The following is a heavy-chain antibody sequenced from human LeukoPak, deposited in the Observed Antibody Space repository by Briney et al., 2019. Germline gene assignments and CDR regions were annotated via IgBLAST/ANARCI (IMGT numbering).Heavy chain of an antibody. CDR3: ARTPPDIVVVPAASYFDY. CDR1: GYTFTSYG. D-gene: IGHD2-2*01. V-gene: IGHV1-18*01. CDR2: ISAYNGNT. J-gene: IGHJ4*02. Sequence: ASVKVSCKASGYTFTSYGISWVRQAPGQGLEWMGWISAYNGNTNYAQKLQGRVTMTTDTSTSTAYMELRSLRSDDTAVCYCARTPPDIVVVPAASYFDYWGQGTLVTVSS.